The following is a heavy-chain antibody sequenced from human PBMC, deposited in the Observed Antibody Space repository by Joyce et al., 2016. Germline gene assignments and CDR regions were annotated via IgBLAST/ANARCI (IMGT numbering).Heavy chain of an antibody. J-gene: IGHJ4*02. CDR1: GYSFTSYW. D-gene: IGHD3-16*01. CDR2: INPEDADT. CDR3: ARSAVRGTLSPFFDY. Sequence: EVQLVQSGGEAKKPGESLKISCKGFGYSFTSYWLGWVRQMPGKGLELMGIINPEDADTRYSPSFQGQVTISVDRSIKTAHLRWGSLRASDTAIYYCARSAVRGTLSPFFDYWGQGSLVTVSS. V-gene: IGHV5-51*01.